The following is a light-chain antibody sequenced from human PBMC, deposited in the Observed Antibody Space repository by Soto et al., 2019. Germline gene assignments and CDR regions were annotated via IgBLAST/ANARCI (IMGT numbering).Light chain of an antibody. Sequence: QSALTQPASVSGSPGQSITISCTGTSSDVGSYNLVSWYQQHPGKAPKLLISEGSRRPSGVSNRFSGSKSANTASLTISGLQPEDEADYCCCSYGGRSTDVFGLGTKLTVL. CDR3: CSYGGRSTDV. CDR1: SSDVGSYNL. CDR2: EGS. V-gene: IGLV2-23*01. J-gene: IGLJ1*01.